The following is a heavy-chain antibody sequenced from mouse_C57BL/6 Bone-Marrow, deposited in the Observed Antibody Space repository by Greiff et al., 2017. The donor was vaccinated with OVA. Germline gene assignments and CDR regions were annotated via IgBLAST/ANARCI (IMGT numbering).Heavy chain of an antibody. CDR3: ARRDYGYAMDY. D-gene: IGHD2-4*01. V-gene: IGHV5-6*01. CDR1: GFTFSSYG. Sequence: EVQLQESGGDLVKPGGSLKLSCAASGFTFSSYGMSWVRQTPDKRLEWVATISSGGSYTYYPDSVKGRFTISRDNAKNTLYLQMSSLKSEDTAMYYCARRDYGYAMDYWGQGTSVTVSS. J-gene: IGHJ4*01. CDR2: ISSGGSYT.